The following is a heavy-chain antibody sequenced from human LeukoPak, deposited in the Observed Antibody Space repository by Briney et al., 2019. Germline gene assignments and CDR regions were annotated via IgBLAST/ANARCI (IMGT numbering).Heavy chain of an antibody. J-gene: IGHJ4*02. CDR2: ISSSSSYI. D-gene: IGHD6-19*01. Sequence: PGGSLRLSCAASGFTFSSYSMNWVRQAPGKGLEWVSSISSSSSYIYYADSVKGRFTISRDNAKNSLYLQMNSLRAEDTAVYYCARDVEQWLVRVYYFDYWGQGTLVTVSS. CDR1: GFTFSSYS. V-gene: IGHV3-21*01. CDR3: ARDVEQWLVRVYYFDY.